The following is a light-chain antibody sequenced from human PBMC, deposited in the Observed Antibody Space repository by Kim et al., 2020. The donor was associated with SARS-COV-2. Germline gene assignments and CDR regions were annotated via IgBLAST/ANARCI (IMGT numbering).Light chain of an antibody. CDR1: NLRRQS. CDR2: YDS. V-gene: IGLV3-21*04. J-gene: IGLJ3*02. Sequence: SYELTQPPSVSVAPGQTATIACGGDNLRRQSVHWYQQMPGQAPVVVIEYDSDRPSGIPERISGSKSGNTATLTITSVEAGDEADFYCQVWDDDRVHWVFG. CDR3: QVWDDDRVHWV.